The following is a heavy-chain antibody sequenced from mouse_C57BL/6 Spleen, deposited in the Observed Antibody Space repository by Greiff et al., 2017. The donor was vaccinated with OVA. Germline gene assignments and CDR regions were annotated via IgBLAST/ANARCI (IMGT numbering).Heavy chain of an antibody. D-gene: IGHD1-1*01. CDR2: IFPGSGST. J-gene: IGHJ3*01. V-gene: IGHV1-75*01. CDR1: GYTFTDYY. CDR3: ANYYGSSPWFAY. Sequence: QVQLQQSGPELVKPGASVKISCKASGYTFTDYYINWVKQRPGQGLEWIGWIFPGSGSTYYNEKFKGKATLTVDKSSSTSYMLLSSLTSEYSAVYFCANYYGSSPWFAYWGQGTLVTVSA.